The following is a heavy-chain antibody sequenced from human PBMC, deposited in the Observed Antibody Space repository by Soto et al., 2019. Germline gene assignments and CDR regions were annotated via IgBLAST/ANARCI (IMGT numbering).Heavy chain of an antibody. D-gene: IGHD5-18*01. CDR2: ISGSGGST. Sequence: GGSLRLSCAASGFTFNIYAMIWVRQAPGKGLEWVSAISGSGGSTYYADSVKGRFTISRDNSKNTLYLQMNSLRAEDTAVYYCAKDRVDTAMVMHPDGMDVWGQGTTVTVSS. CDR1: GFTFNIYA. V-gene: IGHV3-23*01. CDR3: AKDRVDTAMVMHPDGMDV. J-gene: IGHJ6*02.